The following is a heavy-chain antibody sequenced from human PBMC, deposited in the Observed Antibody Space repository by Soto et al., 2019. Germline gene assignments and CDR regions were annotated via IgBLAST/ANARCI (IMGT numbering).Heavy chain of an antibody. D-gene: IGHD6-13*01. CDR2: IIDSGGST. V-gene: IGHV3-23*01. CDR3: AKDRYESHHSVAGTHSDY. CDR1: GFTFSSYA. Sequence: EVQLLESGGGLVQPGGSLRLSCAASGFTFSSYAMSWVRQAPGKGLEWVSTIIDSGGSTYNADSVKGRFTISRDNSKNTLYLQMNSLRAEDTAAYYCAKDRYESHHSVAGTHSDYWGQGTLVTVSS. J-gene: IGHJ4*02.